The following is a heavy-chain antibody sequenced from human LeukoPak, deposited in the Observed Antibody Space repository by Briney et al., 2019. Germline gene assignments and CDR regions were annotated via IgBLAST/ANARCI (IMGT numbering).Heavy chain of an antibody. V-gene: IGHV3-21*01. D-gene: IGHD3-22*01. Sequence: GGSLRLSCAASGFTFSSYSMNWVRQAPGKGLEWVSPISSSSSYIYYADSVKGRFTISRDNAKNSLYLQMNSLRAEDTAVYYCARRYYDSSGYNGYYFDYWGQGTLVTVSS. J-gene: IGHJ4*02. CDR3: ARRYYDSSGYNGYYFDY. CDR2: ISSSSSYI. CDR1: GFTFSSYS.